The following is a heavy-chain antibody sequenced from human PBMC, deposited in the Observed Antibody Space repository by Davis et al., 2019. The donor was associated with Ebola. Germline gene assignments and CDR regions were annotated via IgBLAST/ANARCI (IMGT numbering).Heavy chain of an antibody. CDR2: MWYDGSRQ. CDR1: GFIFSNYD. J-gene: IGHJ4*02. Sequence: GGSLRLSCAASGFIFSNYDMHWVRQAPGKGLEWVALMWYDGSRQYYADSVKGRFTVSRDNSRNILYLQMNSLRAEDTAVYYCARDTWYSGDDNGGDWGQGTLVTVSS. CDR3: ARDTWYSGDDNGGD. V-gene: IGHV3-33*01. D-gene: IGHD1-26*01.